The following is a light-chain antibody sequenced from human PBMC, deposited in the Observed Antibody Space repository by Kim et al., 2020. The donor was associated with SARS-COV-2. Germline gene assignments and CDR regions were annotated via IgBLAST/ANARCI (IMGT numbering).Light chain of an antibody. V-gene: IGKV1-33*01. CDR2: DAS. J-gene: IGKJ5*01. Sequence: SASVGDRVTITCQASQDIRKYLNWYQQKPGKAPKLLIYDASNLETGVPSRFSGSGSGTDFTFTISSLQPEDIATYYCQQYDTLLTFGQGTRLEIK. CDR1: QDIRKY. CDR3: QQYDTLLT.